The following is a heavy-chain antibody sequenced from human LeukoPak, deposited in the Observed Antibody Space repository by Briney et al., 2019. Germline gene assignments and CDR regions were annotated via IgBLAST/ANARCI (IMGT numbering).Heavy chain of an antibody. J-gene: IGHJ5*02. CDR1: GGSFSGYY. D-gene: IGHD2-2*01. CDR3: ARHPYQLLWLSWFDP. CDR2: INHSGST. V-gene: IGHV4-34*01. Sequence: PSETLSLTCAVYGGSFSGYYWSWIRQPPGKGLEWIGEINHSGSTNYNPSLKSRVTISVDTSKNQFSLKLSSVTAADTAVYYCARHPYQLLWLSWFDPWGQGTLVTVSS.